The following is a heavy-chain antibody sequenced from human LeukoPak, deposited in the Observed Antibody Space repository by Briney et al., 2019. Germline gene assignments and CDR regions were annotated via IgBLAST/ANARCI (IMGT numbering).Heavy chain of an antibody. V-gene: IGHV3-66*01. Sequence: PGGSLTLSCAASEFSVGSNYMTWVRQAPGKGLEGVSLSYSGGCTYHADSVKGRFTTSRDNSKTPLYLQMNSLRAEDTAVYYCASDITSSPSYCFDYWGQGTLVTAS. CDR1: EFSVGSNY. CDR3: ASDITSSPSYCFDY. CDR2: SYSGGCT. J-gene: IGHJ4*02. D-gene: IGHD6-6*01.